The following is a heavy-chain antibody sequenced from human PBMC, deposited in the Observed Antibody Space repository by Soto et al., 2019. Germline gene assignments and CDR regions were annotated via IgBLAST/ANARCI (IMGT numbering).Heavy chain of an antibody. J-gene: IGHJ5*02. CDR1: GYTFTSYA. CDR2: INAGNGNT. D-gene: IGHD2-8*01. CDR3: ARGYCTNGVCLGWFDP. Sequence: ASVKVSCKASGYTFTSYAMHWVRQAPGQRLEWMGWINAGNGNTKYSQKFQGRVTITRDTSASTAYMELSSLRSEDTAVYYCARGYCTNGVCLGWFDPWGQGTLVTVSS. V-gene: IGHV1-3*01.